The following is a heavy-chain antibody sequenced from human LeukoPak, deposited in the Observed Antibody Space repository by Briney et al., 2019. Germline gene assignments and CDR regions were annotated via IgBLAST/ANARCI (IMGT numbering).Heavy chain of an antibody. CDR1: GGSISSGSYY. D-gene: IGHD6-19*01. V-gene: IGHV4-61*02. CDR2: IYTSGST. J-gene: IGHJ5*02. Sequence: PSQTLSLTCTVSGGSISSGSYYWGWIRQPAGKGLEWIGRIYTSGSTNYNPSLKSRVTISVDTSKNQFSLKLSSVTAADTAVYYCAREGESSQWLANNWFDPWGQGTLVTVSS. CDR3: AREGESSQWLANNWFDP.